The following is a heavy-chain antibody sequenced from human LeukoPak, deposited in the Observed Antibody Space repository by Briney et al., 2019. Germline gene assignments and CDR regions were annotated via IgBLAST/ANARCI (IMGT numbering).Heavy chain of an antibody. CDR1: GFTSSNAW. D-gene: IGHD4/OR15-4a*01. J-gene: IGHJ3*02. CDR2: IKSKTDGGTR. CDR3: TTFDYAAFLI. V-gene: IGHV3-15*01. Sequence: NPGGSLTLSCAVSGFTSSNAWMSWVRQAPGKGLEWVGRIKSKTDGGTRDYAAPVTGRFTTSRDDSKNTLHLQMNSLKTEDTAVYYCTTFDYAAFLIWGQGTMVTVSS.